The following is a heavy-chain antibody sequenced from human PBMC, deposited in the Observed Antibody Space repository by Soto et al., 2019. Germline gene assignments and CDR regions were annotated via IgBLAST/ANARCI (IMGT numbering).Heavy chain of an antibody. D-gene: IGHD3-10*01. Sequence: SVKVSCKASGGTFSSYAISWVRQAPGQGLEWMGGIIPIFGTANYAQKFQGRVTITADESTSTAYMELSSLRSEDTAVYYCAGSRRANYYYYGMDVWGQGTTVTVSS. V-gene: IGHV1-69*13. J-gene: IGHJ6*02. CDR3: AGSRRANYYYYGMDV. CDR2: IIPIFGTA. CDR1: GGTFSSYA.